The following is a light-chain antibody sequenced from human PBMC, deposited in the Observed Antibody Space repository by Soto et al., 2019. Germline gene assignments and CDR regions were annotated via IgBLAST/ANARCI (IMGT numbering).Light chain of an antibody. Sequence: QSVLTQPASVSASPGQSITISCTGTSSDVGGYNSVSWYQQHPGKAPKLMIYNVRDRPSGVSSRFSGSKSGNTASLTISGLQAEDEADYYCSSYTSGTTRVFGGGTKLT. CDR3: SSYTSGTTRV. CDR1: SSDVGGYNS. J-gene: IGLJ3*02. V-gene: IGLV2-14*01. CDR2: NVR.